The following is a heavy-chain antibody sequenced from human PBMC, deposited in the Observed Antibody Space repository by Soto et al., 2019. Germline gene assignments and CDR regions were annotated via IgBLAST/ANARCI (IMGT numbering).Heavy chain of an antibody. V-gene: IGHV3-21*01. CDR2: ISSSTGYI. D-gene: IGHD4-4*01. Sequence: EVQLVESGGGLVKPGGSLRLSRATSGFTFSSYSMNWVRQAPGKGLEWVSSISSSTGYIYYADSVKGRFTISRDKAKNSSYLQMNSLRAEDTAVYYCARAGRDGYSWDYWGQGTLVTVSS. J-gene: IGHJ4*02. CDR1: GFTFSSYS. CDR3: ARAGRDGYSWDY.